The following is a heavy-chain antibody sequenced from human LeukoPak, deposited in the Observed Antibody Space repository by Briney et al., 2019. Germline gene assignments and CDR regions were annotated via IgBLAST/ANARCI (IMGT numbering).Heavy chain of an antibody. CDR3: YGANAEH. CDR2: IKNDGSRT. D-gene: IGHD4-23*01. CDR1: GVTFSRYW. V-gene: IGHV3-74*01. Sequence: GGSLRLSCAASGVTFSRYWMHWVRQAPGKGLVWVSRIKNDGSRTTYADAVKGRFTISRDNAKNTLYLQMNSLSADDTAVYYCYGANAEHWGQGTLVTVSS. J-gene: IGHJ1*01.